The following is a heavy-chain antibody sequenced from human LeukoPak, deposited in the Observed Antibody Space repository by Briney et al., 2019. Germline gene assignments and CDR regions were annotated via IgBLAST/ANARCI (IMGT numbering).Heavy chain of an antibody. J-gene: IGHJ5*02. Sequence: SVKVSCKASGYTFSSYAISWVRQAPGQGLEWMGGIIPIFGTANYAQKFQGRVTITADESTSTAYMELSSLRSEDTAVYYCARAGASGWYFHWFDPWGQGTLVTVSS. V-gene: IGHV1-69*13. CDR2: IIPIFGTA. CDR3: ARAGASGWYFHWFDP. D-gene: IGHD6-19*01. CDR1: GYTFSSYA.